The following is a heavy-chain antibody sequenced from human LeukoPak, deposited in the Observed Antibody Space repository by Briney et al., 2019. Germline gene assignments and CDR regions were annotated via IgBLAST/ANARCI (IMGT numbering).Heavy chain of an antibody. CDR3: ARDANYYDTSGYTFNWFDP. CDR1: GGAISSYY. D-gene: IGHD3-22*01. V-gene: IGHV4-59*01. Sequence: SETLSLTCTVSGGAISSYYWSWIRQPPGKGLEWIGYIYYSGSTNYNPSLKSRVTISVDTSKNQFSLKLSSVTAVDTAVYYCARDANYYDTSGYTFNWFDPWGQGTLVTVSS. J-gene: IGHJ5*02. CDR2: IYYSGST.